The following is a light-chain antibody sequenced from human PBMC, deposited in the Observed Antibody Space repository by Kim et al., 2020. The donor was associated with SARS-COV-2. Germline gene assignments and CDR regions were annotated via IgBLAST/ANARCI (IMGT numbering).Light chain of an antibody. J-gene: IGKJ4*02. V-gene: IGKV3-15*01. CDR2: GAS. Sequence: EKGMTQTPDTLSVSPGERVTLSCRASQSVNSNLAWYQQKPGQAPRLLIYGASTRATGIPARFNGSGSGTEFTLTISSLQPEDFAIYYCQQYTSWPMFGGGTKVDI. CDR1: QSVNSN. CDR3: QQYTSWPM.